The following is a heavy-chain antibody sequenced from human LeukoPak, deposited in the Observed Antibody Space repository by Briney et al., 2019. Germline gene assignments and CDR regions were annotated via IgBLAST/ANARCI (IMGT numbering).Heavy chain of an antibody. J-gene: IGHJ4*02. Sequence: PSETLSLTCSVSGGSISGSSYYWGWIRQPPGKGLEWIGTIFYSGSTYHNPSLKSRVTISVDTSKNQFSLRLSSVTAADTAVYYCASARAAAGQYYFDYWGQGALVTVSS. D-gene: IGHD6-13*01. V-gene: IGHV4-39*01. CDR2: IFYSGST. CDR1: GGSISGSSYY. CDR3: ASARAAAGQYYFDY.